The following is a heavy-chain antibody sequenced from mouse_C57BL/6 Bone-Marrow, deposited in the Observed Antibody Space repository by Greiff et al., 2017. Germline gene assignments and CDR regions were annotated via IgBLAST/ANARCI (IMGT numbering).Heavy chain of an antibody. V-gene: IGHV1-53*01. Sequence: QVQLQQPGPELVKPGASVKLSCKASGYTFTSYWMHWVKQRPGQGLEWIGNINPSNGGTTYNEKFKSKATLTVDKSSSTAYMQLSSLTSEDAAVYYCALYYYGSDWYFDVWGTGTTVTVSS. J-gene: IGHJ1*03. CDR3: ALYYYGSDWYFDV. CDR1: GYTFTSYW. CDR2: INPSNGGT. D-gene: IGHD1-1*01.